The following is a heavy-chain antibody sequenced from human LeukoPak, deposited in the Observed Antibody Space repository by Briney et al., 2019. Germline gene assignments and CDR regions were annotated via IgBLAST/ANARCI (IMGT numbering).Heavy chain of an antibody. Sequence: PGGSLRLSCAVSGFTFNSYWMSWVRQAPGKGLEWVANIKQDGSEKYYVDSVKGRFTISRDNAKNSLYLQMNSLRAEDTAVYYCARAGSRIPLYFDYWGQGTLVTVSS. D-gene: IGHD5-18*01. CDR2: IKQDGSEK. CDR1: GFTFNSYW. J-gene: IGHJ4*02. CDR3: ARAGSRIPLYFDY. V-gene: IGHV3-7*01.